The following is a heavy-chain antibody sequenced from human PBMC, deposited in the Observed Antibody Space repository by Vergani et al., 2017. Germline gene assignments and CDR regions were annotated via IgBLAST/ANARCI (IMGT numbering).Heavy chain of an antibody. J-gene: IGHJ2*01. CDR2: INYVGRN. Sequence: QLQLQESGPGLVKPSETLSRICTVSGGSINPRSSFWGWIRQSPGKGLEWIGSINYVGRNYYIPSLQSLATVFVDTSKNQFTLNLTSVTAADTAGYYCGRGRWENWYFDLWGRGTLVTVSS. CDR3: GRGRWENWYFDL. D-gene: IGHD1-26*01. CDR1: GGSINPRSSF. V-gene: IGHV4-39*01.